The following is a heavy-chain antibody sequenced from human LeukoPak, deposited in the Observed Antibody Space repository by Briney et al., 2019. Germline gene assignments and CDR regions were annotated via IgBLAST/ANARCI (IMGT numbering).Heavy chain of an antibody. D-gene: IGHD3-22*01. CDR1: GGTFSSYA. CDR3: ARDQNPLSYYYDSSGYYFDY. V-gene: IGHV1-69*13. CDR2: IIPIFGTA. J-gene: IGHJ4*02. Sequence: ASVKVSCKASGGTFSSYAISWVRQAPGQGLEWMGGIIPIFGTANFAQKFQGRVTLTADESTSTAYMELSSLRSEDTAVYYCARDQNPLSYYYDSSGYYFDYWGQGTLVAVSS.